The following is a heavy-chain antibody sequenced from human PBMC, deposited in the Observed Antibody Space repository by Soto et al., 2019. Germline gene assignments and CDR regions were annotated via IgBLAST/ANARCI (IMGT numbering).Heavy chain of an antibody. CDR2: ISGSGGSI. CDR3: AKGLMGSGSYFDY. Sequence: GGSLRLSCAASGFTFSSYAMSWVRQAPGKGLEWVSAISGSGGSIYYADSVKGRFTISRDNSKNTLYLQMNSLRAEDTAVYYCAKGLMGSGSYFDYWGQGTLVTVSS. V-gene: IGHV3-23*01. J-gene: IGHJ4*02. D-gene: IGHD1-26*01. CDR1: GFTFSSYA.